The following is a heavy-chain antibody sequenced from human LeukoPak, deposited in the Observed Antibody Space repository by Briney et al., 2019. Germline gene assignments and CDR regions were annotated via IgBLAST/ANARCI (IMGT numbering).Heavy chain of an antibody. D-gene: IGHD6-19*01. Sequence: SETLSLTCAVYGGSFSGYYWSWIRQPPGKGLEWIGEIIHRGSTNYNPSLKSRVTISVDTSKNQFSLKVSSVTAADTAVYYCARAVAGDDAFDIWGQGTMVTVSS. V-gene: IGHV4-34*12. CDR3: ARAVAGDDAFDI. CDR2: IIHRGST. J-gene: IGHJ3*02. CDR1: GGSFSGYY.